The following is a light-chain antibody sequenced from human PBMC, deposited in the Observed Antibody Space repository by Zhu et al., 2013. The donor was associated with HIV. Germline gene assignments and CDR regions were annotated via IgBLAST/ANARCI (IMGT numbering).Light chain of an antibody. V-gene: IGKV3-20*01. CDR2: GAS. Sequence: EIVLTQSPGTLSLSPGERATLSCRASQSLSSSYLAWYHQKPGQAPRLLIYGASSRATGIPDRFSGSGSGTEFSLVITDLQPDDVATYYCQQYNGRWTFGQGTKVDIK. CDR3: QQYNGRWT. J-gene: IGKJ1*01. CDR1: QSLSSSY.